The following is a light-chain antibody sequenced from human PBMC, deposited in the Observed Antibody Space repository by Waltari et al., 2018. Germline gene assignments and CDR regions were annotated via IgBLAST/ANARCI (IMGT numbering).Light chain of an antibody. CDR2: END. CDR1: SSNIGAGSD. J-gene: IGLJ3*02. Sequence: QSVLTQPPSVSGAPGQRVTISCTGSSSNIGAGSDVHWYQQFSGTAPKHLIFENDNRPSGVPDRFSGSRSGTSAYLAITGLQTDDEADYFCQSYDSGQWVFGGGTKVTVL. V-gene: IGLV1-40*01. CDR3: QSYDSGQWV.